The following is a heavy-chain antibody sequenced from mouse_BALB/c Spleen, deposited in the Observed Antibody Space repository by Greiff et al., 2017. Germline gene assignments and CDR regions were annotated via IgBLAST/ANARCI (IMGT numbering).Heavy chain of an antibody. V-gene: IGHV1-69*01. CDR3: ARRPYGSSFWFAY. D-gene: IGHD1-1*01. J-gene: IGHJ3*01. Sequence: QVQLQQSGAELVMPGASVKMSCKASGYTFTDYWMHWVKQRPGQGLEWIGAIDTSDSYTSYNQKFKGKATVTVDESSSTAYMQLSSLTSEDSAVYYCARRPYGSSFWFAYWGQGTLVTVSA. CDR1: GYTFTDYW. CDR2: IDTSDSYT.